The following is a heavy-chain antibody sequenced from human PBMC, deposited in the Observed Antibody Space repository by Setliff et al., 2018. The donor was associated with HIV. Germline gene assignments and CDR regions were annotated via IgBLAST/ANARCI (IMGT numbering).Heavy chain of an antibody. J-gene: IGHJ4*02. CDR1: GFTFSRYG. Sequence: PGGSLRLSCAASGFTFSRYGMHWVRQAPGKGLEWVAFISYDGSKKYDADFVKGRFTISRDNSKNTLYLQMNSLKSEDTAVYYCTTTLSLWFGAPFDYWGQGTLVTVSS. CDR3: TTTLSLWFGAPFDY. D-gene: IGHD3-10*01. V-gene: IGHV3-30*04. CDR2: ISYDGSKK.